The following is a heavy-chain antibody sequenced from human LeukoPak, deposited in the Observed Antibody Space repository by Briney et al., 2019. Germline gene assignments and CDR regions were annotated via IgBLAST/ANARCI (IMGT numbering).Heavy chain of an antibody. D-gene: IGHD3-10*01. CDR2: VSGSDENT. CDR3: AEEAYYGSGSYYNGRDY. V-gene: IGHV3-23*01. J-gene: IGHJ4*02. CDR1: GFTLGNYG. Sequence: GWSLTLSCAASGFTLGNYGMSWFRPAPGKGLEWVSGVSGSDENTFYADAVKGRFTISRDNSKNTLYLQMNSRRAEDTAVYYCAEEAYYGSGSYYNGRDYWGQGTLVTVSS.